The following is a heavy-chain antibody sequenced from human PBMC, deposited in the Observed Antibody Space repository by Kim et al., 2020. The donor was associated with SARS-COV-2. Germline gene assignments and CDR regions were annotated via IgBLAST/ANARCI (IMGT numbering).Heavy chain of an antibody. V-gene: IGHV3-48*02. CDR3: ARGREPYNGEIFDP. Sequence: YGDFGQGRFAIPRDNARNSLYLQMNSLKNDDTSVYYCARGREPYNGEIFDPWGQGTLVTVSS. J-gene: IGHJ5*02. D-gene: IGHD2-8*01.